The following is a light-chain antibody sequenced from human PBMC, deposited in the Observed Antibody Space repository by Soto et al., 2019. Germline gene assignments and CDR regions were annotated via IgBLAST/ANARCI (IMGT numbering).Light chain of an antibody. CDR3: QQYRTWHPQYA. CDR2: GAS. Sequence: EIVMTQSPASLSVSPGDGATLSCRASQSVASNVAWYQQKPGQGPRLLIHGASTRAVGVPARFSGSGSGTDFTLTISSLQSEGCAVCYCQQYRTWHPQYAFGEGTKLQI. CDR1: QSVASN. J-gene: IGKJ2*01. V-gene: IGKV3-15*01.